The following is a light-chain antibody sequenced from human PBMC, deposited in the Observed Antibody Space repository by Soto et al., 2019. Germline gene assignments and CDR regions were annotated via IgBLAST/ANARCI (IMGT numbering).Light chain of an antibody. CDR1: SSDVGSYNR. V-gene: IGLV2-18*02. Sequence: ALTQPPSVSGSPGQSVTISCTGTSSDVGSYNRVSWYQQPPGTAPKLMIYEVSNRPSGVPDRFSGSKSGNTASLTISGLQAEEEADYYCSSYTSRTTYVFGTGTKVTVL. J-gene: IGLJ1*01. CDR2: EVS. CDR3: SSYTSRTTYV.